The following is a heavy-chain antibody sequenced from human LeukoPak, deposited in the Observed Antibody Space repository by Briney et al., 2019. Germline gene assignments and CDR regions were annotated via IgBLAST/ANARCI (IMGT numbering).Heavy chain of an antibody. CDR3: ARVGDGLNDAFDI. D-gene: IGHD5-24*01. V-gene: IGHV1-2*06. Sequence: ASVKVSCKASGYTFTGYYMNWVRQAPGQGLEWLGRINPNTGGTNFAQSFQGRVTMTRDTSITTAYMELSRLRSDDTAVYYCARVGDGLNDAFDIWGQGTMVAVSS. CDR2: INPNTGGT. J-gene: IGHJ3*02. CDR1: GYTFTGYY.